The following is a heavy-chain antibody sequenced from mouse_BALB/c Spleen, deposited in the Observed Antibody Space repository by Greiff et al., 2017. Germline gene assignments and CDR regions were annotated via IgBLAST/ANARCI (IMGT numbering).Heavy chain of an antibody. CDR1: GYTFTSYW. D-gene: IGHD1-1*01. J-gene: IGHJ1*01. CDR2: INPSTGYT. Sequence: QVQLQQSGAELANPGASVRMSCKASGYTFTSYWMHWVKQRPGQGLEWIGYINPSTGYTEYNQKFKDKATLTADKSSSTAYMQLSSLTSEDSAVYYCARAGSSLYWYFDVWGAGTTVTVSS. CDR3: ARAGSSLYWYFDV. V-gene: IGHV1-7*01.